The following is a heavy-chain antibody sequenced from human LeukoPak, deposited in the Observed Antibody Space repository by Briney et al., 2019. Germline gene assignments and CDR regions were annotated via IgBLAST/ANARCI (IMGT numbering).Heavy chain of an antibody. D-gene: IGHD2-15*01. CDR2: IKEDGSKT. CDR3: ARVLRYCSGGNCYSGGLGYMDV. V-gene: IGHV3-7*01. Sequence: GGSLRLSCAASSFTFSSYWMTWVRQAPGKGLEWVANIKEDGSKTFYVDSVKGRFTISRDNAKNSLYLQMNSLRAEDTAVYYCARVLRYCSGGNCYSGGLGYMDVWGKGTTVTISS. J-gene: IGHJ6*03. CDR1: SFTFSSYW.